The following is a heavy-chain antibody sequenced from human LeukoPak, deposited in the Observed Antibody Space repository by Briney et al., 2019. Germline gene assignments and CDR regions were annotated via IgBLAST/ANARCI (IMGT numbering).Heavy chain of an antibody. J-gene: IGHJ4*02. Sequence: SETLSLTCAVYGGSFSGYYWSWIRQPPGKGLEWIGEINHSGSTNYNPSLKSRVTISVDTSKNQFSLKLSSVTAADTAVYYCARVDRRGSSGPAYYFDYWGQGTLVTVSS. D-gene: IGHD3-22*01. V-gene: IGHV4-34*01. CDR3: ARVDRRGSSGPAYYFDY. CDR2: INHSGST. CDR1: GGSFSGYY.